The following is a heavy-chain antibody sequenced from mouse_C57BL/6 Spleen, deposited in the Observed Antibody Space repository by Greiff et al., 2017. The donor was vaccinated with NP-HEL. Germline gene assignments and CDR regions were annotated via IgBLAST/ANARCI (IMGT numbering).Heavy chain of an antibody. Sequence: QVQLQQSGPELVKPGASVKISCKASGYAFSSSWMNWVKQRPGKGLEWIGRIYPGDGDTNYNGKFKGKATLTADKSSSTAYMQLSSLTSEDSAVYFCARSVDGYYLYYAMDYWGQGTSVTVSS. V-gene: IGHV1-82*01. J-gene: IGHJ4*01. D-gene: IGHD2-3*01. CDR2: IYPGDGDT. CDR3: ARSVDGYYLYYAMDY. CDR1: GYAFSSSW.